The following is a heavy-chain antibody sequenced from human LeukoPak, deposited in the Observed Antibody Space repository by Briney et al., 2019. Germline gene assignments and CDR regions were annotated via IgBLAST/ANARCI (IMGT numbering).Heavy chain of an antibody. Sequence: GGSLRLSCAASGLTFSSHDMHWVRQPPRKGLEWVSVIGTAGNTYYADSVKGRFTISRENARNSLLLQMDNLRAEDTAVYYCARSKSYSSGWTDFDWWGQGTLVTVSS. D-gene: IGHD6-19*01. V-gene: IGHV3-13*01. CDR2: IGTAGNT. CDR3: ARSKSYSSGWTDFDW. CDR1: GLTFSSHD. J-gene: IGHJ4*02.